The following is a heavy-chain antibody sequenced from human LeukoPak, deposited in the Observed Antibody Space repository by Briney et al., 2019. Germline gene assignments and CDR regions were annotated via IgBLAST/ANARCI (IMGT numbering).Heavy chain of an antibody. J-gene: IGHJ2*01. Sequence: ASVKVSCEASGYTFTGYYMHWVRQAPGQGLEWMGIINPSGGSTSYAQKFQGRVTMTRDTSTRTVYMELSSLRSEDTAVYYCARKNWGNWYFDLWGRGTLVTVSS. V-gene: IGHV1-46*01. D-gene: IGHD7-27*01. CDR1: GYTFTGYY. CDR3: ARKNWGNWYFDL. CDR2: INPSGGST.